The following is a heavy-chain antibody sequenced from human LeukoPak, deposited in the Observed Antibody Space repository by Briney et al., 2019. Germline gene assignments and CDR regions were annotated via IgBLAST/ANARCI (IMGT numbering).Heavy chain of an antibody. D-gene: IGHD1-26*01. Sequence: SETLSLTCTVSGGSISNYYWSWIRQPPGKGLEWIGYIYYSGSTNYNPSLKSRVTISVDTSKNQFSLKLSSVTAADTAVYYCARATKYWDVLDYWGQGTLVTVSS. CDR3: ARATKYWDVLDY. CDR1: GGSISNYY. CDR2: IYYSGST. J-gene: IGHJ4*02. V-gene: IGHV4-59*01.